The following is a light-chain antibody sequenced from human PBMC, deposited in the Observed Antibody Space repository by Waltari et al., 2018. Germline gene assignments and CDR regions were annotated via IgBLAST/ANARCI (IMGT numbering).Light chain of an antibody. J-gene: IGLJ3*02. CDR3: SSYTSSSTWV. CDR1: SSDVGGHNY. CDR2: DVS. Sequence: QSALTQPASVSGSPGQSITISCTGTSSDVGGHNYVSWYQQHPGKAPKLMIYDVSRRPSGVSNRFSGSKSGNTASLPISGLQAEDEADYYCSSYTSSSTWVFGGGTKLTVL. V-gene: IGLV2-14*01.